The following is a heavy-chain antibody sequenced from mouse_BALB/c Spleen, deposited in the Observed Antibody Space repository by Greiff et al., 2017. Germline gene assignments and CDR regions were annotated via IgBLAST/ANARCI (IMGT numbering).Heavy chain of an antibody. D-gene: IGHD3-3*01. Sequence: VQLHQSGAELVRPGVSVKISCKGSGYTFTDYAMHWVKQSHAKSLEWIGVISTYYGDASYNQKFKGKATMTVDKSSSTAYMELARLTSEDSAIYYCAREGTGFAYWGQGTLVTVSA. CDR3: AREGTGFAY. CDR2: ISTYYGDA. J-gene: IGHJ3*01. V-gene: IGHV1S137*01. CDR1: GYTFTDYA.